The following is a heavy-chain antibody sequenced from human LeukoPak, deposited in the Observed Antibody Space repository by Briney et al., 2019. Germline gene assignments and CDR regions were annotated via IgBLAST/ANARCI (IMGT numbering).Heavy chain of an antibody. D-gene: IGHD3-10*01. V-gene: IGHV3-30*18. CDR2: ISYDGSNQ. Sequence: PGGSLRLSCAASGFAFSSYGMHWVRQAPGKGLEWVALISYDGSNQYYADSVKGRFTISRDNSKNTLFLQMNSLRAEDTAVYYCAKDKYYYGSGGDFDHWGQGTLVTVSS. CDR1: GFAFSSYG. CDR3: AKDKYYYGSGGDFDH. J-gene: IGHJ4*02.